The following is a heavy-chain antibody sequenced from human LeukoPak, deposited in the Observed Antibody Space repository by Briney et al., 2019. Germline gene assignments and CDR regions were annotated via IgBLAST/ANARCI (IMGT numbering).Heavy chain of an antibody. Sequence: SQTLSLTCTVSGGSISSGSYFWSWLRQPAGKGLEWIVRFYTSGSTNYNPSLKSRVTISVNTYKNQFPLKLSSVTTADTGVYYCARELAPWGSGSYCCWACFDYWGQGTLVTVSS. CDR1: GGSISSGSYF. V-gene: IGHV4-61*02. CDR3: ARELAPWGSGSYCCWACFDY. CDR2: FYTSGST. D-gene: IGHD3-10*01. J-gene: IGHJ4*02.